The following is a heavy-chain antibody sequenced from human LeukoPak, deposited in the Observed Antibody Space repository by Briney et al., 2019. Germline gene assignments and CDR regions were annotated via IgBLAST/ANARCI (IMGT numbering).Heavy chain of an antibody. CDR3: ARHDSWAGWFDP. Sequence: PGGSLRLSCAASGFTFSSYGMHWVRQAPGKGLEWVAVIYSGGTTYSADSVKGRFTISRDNSKNTLYLQMNSLRAEDTAVYYCARHDSWAGWFDPWGQGTLVTVSS. CDR2: IYSGGTT. V-gene: IGHV3-66*04. CDR1: GFTFSSYG. D-gene: IGHD3-22*01. J-gene: IGHJ5*02.